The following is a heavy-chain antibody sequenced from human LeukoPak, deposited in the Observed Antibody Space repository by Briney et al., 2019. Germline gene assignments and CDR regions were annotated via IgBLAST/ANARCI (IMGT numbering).Heavy chain of an antibody. CDR3: ARSHYDISTGYYGGDAFDI. Sequence: GGSLRLSCAASGFTFSSYSMNWVRQAPGKGLEWVSSISSSSSYIYYADSVKGRFTISRDNAKNSLYLQMNSLRAEDTAVYYCARSHYDISTGYYGGDAFDIWGQGTMVTVSS. J-gene: IGHJ3*02. D-gene: IGHD3-9*01. CDR2: ISSSSSYI. V-gene: IGHV3-21*01. CDR1: GFTFSSYS.